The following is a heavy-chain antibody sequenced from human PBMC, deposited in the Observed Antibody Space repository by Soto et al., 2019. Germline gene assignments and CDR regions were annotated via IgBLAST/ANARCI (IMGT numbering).Heavy chain of an antibody. CDR2: IYYSGST. CDR3: AASCVGCGGFNYYGMDG. D-gene: IGHD2-21*01. CDR1: GGSISSGGYY. V-gene: IGHV4-31*03. J-gene: IGHJ6*02. Sequence: SETLSLTCTVSGGSISSGGYYWSLIRQHPGKGLEWIGYIYYSGSTYYNPSLKSRVTISVDTSKNQFSLKLSSVTAADTAVYYCAASCVGCGGFNYYGMDGWGQGTTVTVSS.